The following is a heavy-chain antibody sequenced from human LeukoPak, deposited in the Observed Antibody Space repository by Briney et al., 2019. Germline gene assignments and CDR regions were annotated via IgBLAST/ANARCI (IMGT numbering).Heavy chain of an antibody. D-gene: IGHD4-11*01. V-gene: IGHV3-23*01. CDR2: ITGSGDST. J-gene: IGHJ4*02. CDR3: ADSNYWYPVDY. Sequence: GGSLRLSCAASGFTFSSYAMRWVRQAPGKGLEWVSGITGSGDSTYYADSVKGRFAISRDNSKNTLYLQMNSLRAEDTAVYYCADSNYWYPVDYWGQGTLVTVSS. CDR1: GFTFSSYA.